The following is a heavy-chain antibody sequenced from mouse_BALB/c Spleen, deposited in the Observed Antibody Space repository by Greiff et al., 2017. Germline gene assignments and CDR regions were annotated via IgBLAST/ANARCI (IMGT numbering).Heavy chain of an antibody. V-gene: IGHV1S137*01. Sequence: QVHVKQSGAELVRPGVSVKISCKGSGYTFTDYAMHWVKQSHAKSLEWIGVISTYYGDASYNQKFKGKATMTVDKSSSTAYMELARLTSEDSAIYYCARAYDGYYALDYWGQGTTLTVSS. J-gene: IGHJ2*01. D-gene: IGHD2-3*01. CDR1: GYTFTDYA. CDR2: ISTYYGDA. CDR3: ARAYDGYYALDY.